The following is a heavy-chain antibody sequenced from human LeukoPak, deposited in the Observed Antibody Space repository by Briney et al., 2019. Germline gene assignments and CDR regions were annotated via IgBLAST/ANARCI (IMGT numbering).Heavy chain of an antibody. Sequence: ASVKVSCKASGYTFTSYYMHWVRQAPGQGLEWMGIINPSGGSTSYAQKFQGRVTMTRDTSTSTVYMELSSLRSEDTAVYYCARVNPTGVYYYYGMDVWGQGTTVTVSS. V-gene: IGHV1-46*01. CDR1: GYTFTSYY. D-gene: IGHD3-10*01. CDR2: INPSGGST. J-gene: IGHJ6*02. CDR3: ARVNPTGVYYYYGMDV.